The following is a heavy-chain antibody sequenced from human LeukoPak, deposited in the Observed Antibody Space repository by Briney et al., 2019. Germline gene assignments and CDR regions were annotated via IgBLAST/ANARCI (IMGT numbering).Heavy chain of an antibody. CDR3: ARLSLFGELSFWDY. CDR1: GFTFSSYA. D-gene: IGHD3-10*02. V-gene: IGHV3-20*04. CDR2: INWNGGST. J-gene: IGHJ4*02. Sequence: PGGSLRHSCAASGFTFSSYAMNWVRQAPGKGLEWVSGINWNGGSTGYADSVKGRFTISRDNAKNSLYLQMNSLRAEDTAVYYCARLSLFGELSFWDYWGQGTLVTVSS.